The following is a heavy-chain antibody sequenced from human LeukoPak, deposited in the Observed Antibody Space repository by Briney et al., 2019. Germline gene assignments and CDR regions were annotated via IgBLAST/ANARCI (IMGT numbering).Heavy chain of an antibody. CDR3: AKNVIAVAGAGSRFDY. D-gene: IGHD6-19*01. CDR1: GFNSEDHA. CDR2: ISWNSANI. V-gene: IGHV3-9*02. Sequence: PGGSLRLSCVVSGFNSEDHAMHWVRQAPGKGLEWVSSISWNSANIGYADSVKGRFTISRDNAKNSLYLQMNSLRAEDTALYYCAKNVIAVAGAGSRFDYWGQGTLVTVSS. J-gene: IGHJ4*02.